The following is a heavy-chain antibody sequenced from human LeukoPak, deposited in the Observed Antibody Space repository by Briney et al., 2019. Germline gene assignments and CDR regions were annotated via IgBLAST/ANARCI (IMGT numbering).Heavy chain of an antibody. CDR2: VNSDESGI. CDR1: GFTFSSYW. V-gene: IGHV3-74*03. J-gene: IGHJ5*01. CDR3: VRDRGTWFDS. D-gene: IGHD3-10*01. Sequence: GGSLRLSCAASGFTFSSYWMHWVRQAPGKGLVWVSRVNSDESGITYADSVKGRFTISRDNTNNTLYLQMSSLRAEDTAVYYCVRDRGTWFDSWGQGTLVTVSS.